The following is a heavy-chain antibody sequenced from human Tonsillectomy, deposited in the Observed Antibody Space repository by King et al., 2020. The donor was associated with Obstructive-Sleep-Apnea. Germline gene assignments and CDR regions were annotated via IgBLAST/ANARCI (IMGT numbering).Heavy chain of an antibody. D-gene: IGHD6-13*01. CDR3: ARGALAAAGALYY. Sequence: QLQESGPGLVKPSGTLSLTCAVSGGSISSSNWWSWVRQPPGKGLEWIGEIYHSGSTNYNPSLKSRVTLSVDKSKNQFSLKLSSVTAADTAVYYCARGALAAAGALYYWGQGTLVTVSS. CDR2: IYHSGST. V-gene: IGHV4-4*02. CDR1: GGSISSSNW. J-gene: IGHJ4*02.